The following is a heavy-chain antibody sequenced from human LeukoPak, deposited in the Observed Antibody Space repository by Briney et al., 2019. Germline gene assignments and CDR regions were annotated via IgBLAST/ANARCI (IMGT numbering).Heavy chain of an antibody. V-gene: IGHV3-7*01. D-gene: IGHD1-1*01. CDR1: GFTFSTYW. CDR2: IKQDGSGK. CDR3: ARLGRIGTPQDY. Sequence: GGSLRLSCAASGFTFSTYWMSWVRQAPGKGLEWVANIKQDGSGKYYVDSVKGRFTISRDNAENSLYLQMNSLRAEDTAVYYCARLGRIGTPQDYWGQGTLVTVSS. J-gene: IGHJ4*02.